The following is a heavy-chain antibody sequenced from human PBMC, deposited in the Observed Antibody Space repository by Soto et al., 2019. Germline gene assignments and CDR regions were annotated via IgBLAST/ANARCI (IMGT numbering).Heavy chain of an antibody. CDR3: ARDIGYGGN. CDR1: GFTFSTSC. D-gene: IGHD3-16*01. V-gene: IGHV3-74*01. J-gene: IGHJ4*02. CDR2: ISTDGSIT. Sequence: EVQLVESGGGLVQPGGSLRLSCTTSGFTFSTSCMHWVRQTPGKGLLLVSHISTDGSITNYADSAKGRFTISRDNAKNTLFLQRNNLSAEDTAVYFCARDIGYGGNWGQGTRVTVSS.